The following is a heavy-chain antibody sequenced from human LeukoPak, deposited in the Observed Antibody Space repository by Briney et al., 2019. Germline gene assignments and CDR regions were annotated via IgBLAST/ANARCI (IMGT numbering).Heavy chain of an antibody. V-gene: IGHV3-48*03. D-gene: IGHD2-15*01. CDR3: ARVGRGSQHLDH. Sequence: SVKGRLTFSRDNAKNSLYLHLNSLRADDTAVYYCARVGRGSQHLDHWGPGTLVSVSS. J-gene: IGHJ4*02.